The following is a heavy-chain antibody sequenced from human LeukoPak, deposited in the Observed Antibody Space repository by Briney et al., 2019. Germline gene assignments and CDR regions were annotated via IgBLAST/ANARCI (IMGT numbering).Heavy chain of an antibody. CDR3: AREPTTVSPPG. V-gene: IGHV3-21*01. J-gene: IGHJ4*02. D-gene: IGHD4-11*01. CDR2: IRSSGAYI. CDR1: GFTFGNYW. Sequence: PGGSLRLSCAASGFTFGNYWMHWVRQAPGKGLEWVSSIRSSGAYIFYADSVKGRFTISRDNAKNSLYLQMNSLRAEDTAVYYCAREPTTVSPPGWGQGTLVTVSS.